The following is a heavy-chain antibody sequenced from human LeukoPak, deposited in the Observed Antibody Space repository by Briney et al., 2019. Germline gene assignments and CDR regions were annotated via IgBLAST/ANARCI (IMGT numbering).Heavy chain of an antibody. CDR1: GDSVSSNSAA. CDR3: ARVWWQWLVGGYYYYYMDV. V-gene: IGHV6-1*01. D-gene: IGHD6-19*01. CDR2: TYYRSKWYN. J-gene: IGHJ6*03. Sequence: SQTLSLTCAISGDSVSSNSAAWNWIRQSPSRGLEWLGRTYYRSKWYNDYAVSVKSRITINPDTSENQFSLQLSSVTAADTAVYYCARVWWQWLVGGYYYYYMDVWGKGTTVTISS.